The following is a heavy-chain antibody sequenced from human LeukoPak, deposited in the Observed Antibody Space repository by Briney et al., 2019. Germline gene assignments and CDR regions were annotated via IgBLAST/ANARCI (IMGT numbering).Heavy chain of an antibody. Sequence: GGSLRLSCAATGFTVSSNYMSWVRQAQGKGPEWVSVIYSGGSTYYADSVKGRFTISRDNYKNTLYLQMNSLRAEDTAVYYCARSVPSPYYFDYWGQGTLVTVSS. CDR2: IYSGGST. CDR3: ARSVPSPYYFDY. CDR1: GFTVSSNY. J-gene: IGHJ4*02. V-gene: IGHV3-53*01.